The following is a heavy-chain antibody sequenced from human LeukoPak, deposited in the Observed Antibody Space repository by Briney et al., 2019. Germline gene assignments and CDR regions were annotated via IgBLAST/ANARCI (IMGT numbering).Heavy chain of an antibody. Sequence: PGESLRLSCAASGLTFSSFGMHWVRQAPGQGLEWVAVVSFDGSNQYYADSVKGRFTIYRDNFKSTVYLQMNSLRAEETAVYYCAKSHPPTVTTEEGEYLQHWGQGTLVTVSS. CDR2: VSFDGSNQ. CDR3: AKSHPPTVTTEEGEYLQH. J-gene: IGHJ1*01. D-gene: IGHD4-17*01. CDR1: GLTFSSFG. V-gene: IGHV3-30*18.